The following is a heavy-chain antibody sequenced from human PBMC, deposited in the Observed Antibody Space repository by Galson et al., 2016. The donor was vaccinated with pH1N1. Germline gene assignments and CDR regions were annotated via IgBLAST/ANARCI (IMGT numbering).Heavy chain of an antibody. Sequence: SETLSLTCAVSGYFISSGYYWGWIRQSPGKGLEWIGTVYHGGTTYSNPSLRSRVTISLVTSQNQFSLRLTSVTAADTALYYCARIQRGQYVDTSFYFDYWGQGTLVTVSS. V-gene: IGHV4-38-2*01. CDR3: ARIQRGQYVDTSFYFDY. CDR2: VYHGGTT. CDR1: GYFISSGYY. J-gene: IGHJ4*02. D-gene: IGHD5-18*01.